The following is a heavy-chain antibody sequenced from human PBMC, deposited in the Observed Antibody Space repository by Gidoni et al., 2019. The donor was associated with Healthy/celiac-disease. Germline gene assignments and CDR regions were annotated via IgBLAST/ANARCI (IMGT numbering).Heavy chain of an antibody. Sequence: QLQPQESGPGLVKLSETLSLTCTVAGGSISSSSYYWGWIRQPPGKGLEWIGSIYYSGSTYYNPSLKSRVTISVDTSKNQFSLKLSSVTAADTAVYYCARDWGDIVVVPAAWGQGTLVTVSS. CDR2: IYYSGST. D-gene: IGHD2-2*01. CDR1: GGSISSSSYY. J-gene: IGHJ4*02. V-gene: IGHV4-39*07. CDR3: ARDWGDIVVVPAA.